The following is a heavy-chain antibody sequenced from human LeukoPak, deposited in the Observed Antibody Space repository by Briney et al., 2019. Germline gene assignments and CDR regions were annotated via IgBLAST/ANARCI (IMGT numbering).Heavy chain of an antibody. Sequence: SETLSLTCTVSGGSISSGGYYWSWIRQPPGKGLEWIGEINHSGSTNYNPSLKSRVTISVDTSKNQFSLKLSSVTAADTAVYYCASIAAADYYFDYWGQGTLVTVSS. CDR2: INHSGST. CDR3: ASIAAADYYFDY. D-gene: IGHD6-13*01. CDR1: GGSISSGGYY. J-gene: IGHJ4*02. V-gene: IGHV4-39*07.